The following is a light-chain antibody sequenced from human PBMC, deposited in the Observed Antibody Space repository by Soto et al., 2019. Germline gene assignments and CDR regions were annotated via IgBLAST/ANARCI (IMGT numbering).Light chain of an antibody. V-gene: IGKV1-5*03. CDR1: QTISSW. Sequence: DIHMTQSPSTLSGSVGDRVTITCRASQTISSWLAWYQQKPGKAPKLLIYKASTLKSGVPSRFSGSGSGTEFTLNISSLQPDDFATDDCQHYNSYSESFGQGTNVELK. J-gene: IGKJ1*01. CDR3: QHYNSYSES. CDR2: KAS.